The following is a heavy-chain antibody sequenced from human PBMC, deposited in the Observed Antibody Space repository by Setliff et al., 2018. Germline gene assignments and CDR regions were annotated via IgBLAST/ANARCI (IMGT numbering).Heavy chain of an antibody. CDR3: AALDWGENFYNVDV. J-gene: IGHJ6*03. D-gene: IGHD7-27*01. CDR1: GFNFNKYW. V-gene: IGHV3-74*01. Sequence: PGGSLRLSCTVYGFNFNKYWMYWVRQAPGKGLEWVSRINGDATIVHYADSVKGRFTISRDNARNALYLQMVSLRGEDTGVYFCAALDWGENFYNVDVWGKGTTVTVS. CDR2: INGDATIV.